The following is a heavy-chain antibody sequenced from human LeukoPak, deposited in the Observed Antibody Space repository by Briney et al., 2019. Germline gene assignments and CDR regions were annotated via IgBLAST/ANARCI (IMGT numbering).Heavy chain of an antibody. J-gene: IGHJ4*02. CDR2: ISRSTSTI. V-gene: IGHV3-48*02. Sequence: GGSLRLSCAASGFTFTSYSMIWVRQAPGKGLEWVSYISRSTSTIYYADSVEGRFTISRDSAKNLLYLQMNSLRDDDTAVYYCAIGLFEEQQPYWGQGALVTVSS. CDR3: AIGLFEEQQPY. CDR1: GFTFTSYS. D-gene: IGHD6-13*01.